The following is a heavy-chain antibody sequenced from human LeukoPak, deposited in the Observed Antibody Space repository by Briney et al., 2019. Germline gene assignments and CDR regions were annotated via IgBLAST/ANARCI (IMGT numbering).Heavy chain of an antibody. D-gene: IGHD3-3*01. V-gene: IGHV3-48*01. Sequence: PGGSLRLSCAASGITFSSYSMNWVRQAPGKGLEWVSYISSSSSTIYYADSVKGRSTISRDNAKNSLYLQMNSLRAEDTAVYYCARGFLEGDYWGQGTLVTVSS. CDR1: GITFSSYS. J-gene: IGHJ4*02. CDR2: ISSSSSTI. CDR3: ARGFLEGDY.